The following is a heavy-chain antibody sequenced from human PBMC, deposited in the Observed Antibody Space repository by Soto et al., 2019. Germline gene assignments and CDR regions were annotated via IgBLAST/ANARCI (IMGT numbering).Heavy chain of an antibody. D-gene: IGHD4-17*01. V-gene: IGHV1-8*01. CDR2: MNPSTGNT. J-gene: IGHJ4*02. CDR1: GYTFTSYD. CDR3: AREAYGDYYFDY. Sequence: ASVKVSCKASGYTFTSYDIIWVRQATGQGLEWMGWMNPSTGNTDSAEKFQGRLTMTRNTSISTVYMELSSLSFEDTAVYYCAREAYGDYYFDYWGQGTLVTISS.